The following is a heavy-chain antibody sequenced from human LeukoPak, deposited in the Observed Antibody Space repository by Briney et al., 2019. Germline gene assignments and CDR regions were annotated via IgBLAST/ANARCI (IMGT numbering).Heavy chain of an antibody. CDR2: IYPGDSDT. V-gene: IGHV5-51*01. CDR3: ARRLGYRSSTSCYKYYFDY. J-gene: IGHJ4*02. Sequence: GESLKISCKGSGYSFTSYWIGWVRQMPGKGLEWMGIIYPGDSDTRYSPSFQGQVTISADKSISTAYLQWSSLKASDTAMYYCARRLGYRSSTSCYKYYFDYWGQGTLVTVSS. D-gene: IGHD2-2*02. CDR1: GYSFTSYW.